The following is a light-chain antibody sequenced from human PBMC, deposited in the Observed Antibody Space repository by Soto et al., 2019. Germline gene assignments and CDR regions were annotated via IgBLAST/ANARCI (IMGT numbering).Light chain of an antibody. J-gene: IGKJ4*01. Sequence: DIQLTQSPSTLSASVGDRVTITCRASQSISSWLAWYQQKPGKAPKLLVYKASSLESGVPSRFSGSGSGTEFTLTISTLQPDDFATYYCQQYVAYPLTFGGGTKVEI. CDR1: QSISSW. CDR3: QQYVAYPLT. CDR2: KAS. V-gene: IGKV1-5*03.